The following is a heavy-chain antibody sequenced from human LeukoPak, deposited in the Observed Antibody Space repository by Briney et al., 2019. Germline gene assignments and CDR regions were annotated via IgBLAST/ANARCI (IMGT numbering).Heavy chain of an antibody. V-gene: IGHV4-4*07. Sequence: SETLSLTCTVSGGSISRYYWSWIRQPAGKGLEWIGRVYTSGSTTYNPSLKSRVTMSIDTSKNQLSLKLRSVTAADTAVYYCARDPIVGPTWFDSWGQGTLVTVSS. D-gene: IGHD1-26*01. CDR3: ARDPIVGPTWFDS. CDR1: GGSISRYY. CDR2: VYTSGST. J-gene: IGHJ5*01.